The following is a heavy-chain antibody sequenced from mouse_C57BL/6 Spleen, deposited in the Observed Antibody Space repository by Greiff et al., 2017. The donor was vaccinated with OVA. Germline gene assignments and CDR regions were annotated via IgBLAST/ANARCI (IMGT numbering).Heavy chain of an antibody. CDR3: AREGATVVAYVYYFDY. Sequence: VQLQQSGPELVKPGASVKISCKASGYAFSSSWMNWVKQRPGKGLEWIGRIYPGDGDTNYNGKFKGKATLTADKSSSTAYMQLSSLTSEDSAVYFCAREGATVVAYVYYFDYWGQGTTLTVSS. V-gene: IGHV1-82*01. D-gene: IGHD1-1*01. CDR2: IYPGDGDT. J-gene: IGHJ2*01. CDR1: GYAFSSSW.